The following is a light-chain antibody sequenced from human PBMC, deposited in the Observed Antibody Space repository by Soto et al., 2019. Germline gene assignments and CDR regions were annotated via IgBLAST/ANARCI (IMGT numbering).Light chain of an antibody. J-gene: IGKJ2*01. CDR2: GAS. Sequence: EIVMTQSPATLSVSPGERATLSCRASQSVASNLAWYQQKPGQAPRLLIYGASTRAIGIPARFSGRGSGTEFTLTISSLQSEDFAIYYCQQYNNWPYTFGQGTKLEIK. CDR3: QQYNNWPYT. V-gene: IGKV3D-15*01. CDR1: QSVASN.